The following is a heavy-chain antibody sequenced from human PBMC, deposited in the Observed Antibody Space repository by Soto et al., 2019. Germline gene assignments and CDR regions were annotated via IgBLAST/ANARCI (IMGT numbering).Heavy chain of an antibody. D-gene: IGHD3-10*01. CDR3: ARYIRYNYGPWFDP. V-gene: IGHV4-31*03. Sequence: PSETLSLTCTVSGGSIRSSTYSWSWIRLHPGKGLQRIGYIPSSGSTHYNPSLKSRVTMPVDTSKNLFSLNLNSVTVADTVVYLLARYIRYNYGPWFDPWGQGTLVTVTS. CDR1: GGSIRSSTYS. J-gene: IGHJ5*02. CDR2: IPSSGST.